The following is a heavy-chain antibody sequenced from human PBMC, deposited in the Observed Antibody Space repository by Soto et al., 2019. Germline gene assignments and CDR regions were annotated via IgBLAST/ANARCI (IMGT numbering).Heavy chain of an antibody. D-gene: IGHD3-3*01. CDR3: ATLRVISVLRFLGREKNWFEP. V-gene: IGHV3-30*03. CDR2: ISYDGSNK. J-gene: IGHJ5*02. Sequence: QVQLVESGGGVVQPGRSLRLSCAASGFTFSSYGMHWVRQAPGKGLEWVAVISYDGSNKYYADSVKGRFTISRDNSKNTLYLQMNSLRAEDTAVYHCATLRVISVLRFLGREKNWFEPWGQGTLVTVSS. CDR1: GFTFSSYG.